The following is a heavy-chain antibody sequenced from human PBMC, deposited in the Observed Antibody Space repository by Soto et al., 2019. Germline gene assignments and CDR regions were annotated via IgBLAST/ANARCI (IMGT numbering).Heavy chain of an antibody. CDR2: ISSSSSTI. J-gene: IGHJ4*02. V-gene: IGHV3-48*01. Sequence: EVQLVESGGGLVQPGGSLRLSCAASGFTFSSYSMNWVRQAPGKGLEWVSYISSSSSTIYYADSVKGRFTISRDNAKNSRYLQMNSLRAEDTAVYYCARGNWAYYFDYWGQGTLVTVSS. D-gene: IGHD7-27*01. CDR3: ARGNWAYYFDY. CDR1: GFTFSSYS.